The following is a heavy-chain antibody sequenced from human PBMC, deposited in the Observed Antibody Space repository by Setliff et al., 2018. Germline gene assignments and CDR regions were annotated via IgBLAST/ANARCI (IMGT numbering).Heavy chain of an antibody. CDR3: ARDHNYAYDY. D-gene: IGHD1-1*01. CDR1: GFTFSSYA. Sequence: LRLSCAASGFTFSSYAMSWVRQAPGKGLEWVSVIYSGGSTYYADSVKGRFTISRDNSKNTLYLQMNSLRAEDTAVYYCARDHNYAYDYWGQGTLVTVSS. V-gene: IGHV3-66*01. J-gene: IGHJ4*02. CDR2: IYSGGST.